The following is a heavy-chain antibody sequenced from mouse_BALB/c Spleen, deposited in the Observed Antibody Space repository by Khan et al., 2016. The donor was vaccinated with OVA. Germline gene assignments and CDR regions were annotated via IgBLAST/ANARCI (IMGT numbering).Heavy chain of an antibody. CDR2: ISYSGNT. J-gene: IGHJ2*01. CDR1: GYSITSDYA. CDR3: ARSYGGDFDY. Sequence: EVQLVESGPGLVKPSQSLSLTCTVTGYSITSDYAWNWIRQFPGNKLEWMGHISYSGNTKYNPSLKSRISFTRDTSKNQFFLQLNSVTTEDTATYYCARSYGGDFDYWGQGTTLTVSS. D-gene: IGHD1-1*02. V-gene: IGHV3-2*02.